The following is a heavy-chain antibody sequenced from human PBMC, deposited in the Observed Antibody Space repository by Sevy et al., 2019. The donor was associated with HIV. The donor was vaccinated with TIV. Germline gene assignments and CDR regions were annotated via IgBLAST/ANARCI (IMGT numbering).Heavy chain of an antibody. J-gene: IGHJ4*02. V-gene: IGHV3-33*01. CDR2: IWNEGRNK. Sequence: GGSLRLSCAASGFIFSDNGMHWVRQAPGKGLEWVAVIWNEGRNKHYGDSVRGRFTISRDNSKNMLYLQMNSLRAEDTAVYYCARDQSYRHDNSGYTFDYWGQGSLVTVSS. CDR3: ARDQSYRHDNSGYTFDY. D-gene: IGHD3-22*01. CDR1: GFIFSDNG.